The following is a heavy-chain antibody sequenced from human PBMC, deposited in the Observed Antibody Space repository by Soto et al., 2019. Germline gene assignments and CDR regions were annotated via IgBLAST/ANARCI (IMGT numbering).Heavy chain of an antibody. V-gene: IGHV4-34*01. CDR3: ARGWISVVVAGTNLDY. CDR1: GGSFSGHF. CDR2: ISHSGST. J-gene: IGHJ4*02. Sequence: SETLSLTCAVHGGSFSGHFWSWIRQPPGKGLEWIGEISHSGSTNYNPSLKSRLTMPVDMSKNQFSLKLSSVTTADTAVYYCARGWISVVVAGTNLDYWGQGILVTVSS. D-gene: IGHD6-19*01.